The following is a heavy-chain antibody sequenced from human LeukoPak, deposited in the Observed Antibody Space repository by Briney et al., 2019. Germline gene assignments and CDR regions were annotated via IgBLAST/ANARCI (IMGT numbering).Heavy chain of an antibody. CDR3: ARVTRRGSMFDP. CDR2: TNPNDGNT. D-gene: IGHD2-2*01. J-gene: IGHJ5*02. Sequence: ASVKVSCKASGYTFTSYDINWVRQATGQGLEWMGWTNPNDGNTDYAQKFQGRVTMTRNTSISTAYMELSSLRSEDTAVYYCARVTRRGSMFDPWGQGTLVTVSS. CDR1: GYTFTSYD. V-gene: IGHV1-8*01.